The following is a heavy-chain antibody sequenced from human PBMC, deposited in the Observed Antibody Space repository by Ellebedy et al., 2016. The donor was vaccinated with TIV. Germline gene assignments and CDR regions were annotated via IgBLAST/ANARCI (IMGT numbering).Heavy chain of an antibody. D-gene: IGHD3-22*01. CDR2: IYHSGNT. CDR1: GGSISSGGNS. CDR3: ARDRMYYYDSSGSYQYYGMDV. J-gene: IGHJ6*02. V-gene: IGHV4-30-2*01. Sequence: SETLSLXCAVSGGSISSGGNSWSWIRQPPGKGLEWIGYIYHSGNTYYNPSLASRVTISVDTSKNQFSLKLSSVTAADTAVYYCARDRMYYYDSSGSYQYYGMDVWGQGTTVTVSS.